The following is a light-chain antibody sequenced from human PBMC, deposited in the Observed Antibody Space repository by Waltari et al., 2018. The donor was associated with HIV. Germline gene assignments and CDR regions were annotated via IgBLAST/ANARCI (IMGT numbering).Light chain of an antibody. Sequence: QSVLTQPRSVSGSPGQSVTTSCVGINSDVSSDRFVSWYQQYPGKPPRLLIYDVTKRPSGVPHRFSGSKSGDTASLTISGLQADDEADYFCCSYSGDYVFGTGTEVTVL. J-gene: IGLJ1*01. V-gene: IGLV2-11*01. CDR3: CSYSGDYV. CDR2: DVT. CDR1: NSDVSSDRF.